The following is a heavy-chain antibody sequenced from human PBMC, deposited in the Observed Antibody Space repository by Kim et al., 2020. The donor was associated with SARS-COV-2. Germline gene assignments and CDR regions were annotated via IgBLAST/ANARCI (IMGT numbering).Heavy chain of an antibody. V-gene: IGHV3-33*01. CDR2: IWSDGKNK. D-gene: IGHD2-2*01. CDR1: GFTFSDYG. CDR3: ARAKYCSSTSCYRFDY. Sequence: GGSLRLSCAASGFTFSDYGMHWVRQAPGKGLEWVAVIWSDGKNKYYADSMKGRFTISRDNSKNTLYLQMNSLRAEDTAVYYCARAKYCSSTSCYRFDYWGQGTLVTVSS. J-gene: IGHJ4*02.